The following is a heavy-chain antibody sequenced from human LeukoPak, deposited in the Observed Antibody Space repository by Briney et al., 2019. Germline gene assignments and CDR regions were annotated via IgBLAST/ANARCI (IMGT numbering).Heavy chain of an antibody. CDR2: MNPNSGNT. J-gene: IGHJ6*04. Sequence: WSSVKVSCKASGYTFTSYDINWVRQATGQGLEWMGWMNPNSGNTGYAQKFQGRVTMTRNTSISTAYMELSSLRSEDTAVYYCAMEDSSGWYPAYYYSYGMDVWGKGTTVTVSS. D-gene: IGHD6-19*01. CDR1: GYTFTSYD. V-gene: IGHV1-8*01. CDR3: AMEDSSGWYPAYYYSYGMDV.